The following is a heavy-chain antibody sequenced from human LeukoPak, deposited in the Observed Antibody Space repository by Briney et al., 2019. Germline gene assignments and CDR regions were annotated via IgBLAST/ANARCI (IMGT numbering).Heavy chain of an antibody. D-gene: IGHD3-3*01. V-gene: IGHV3-23*01. CDR1: GITFRNYA. J-gene: IGHJ4*02. CDR2: ISGSGGNA. CDR3: AKDRGPDFWSGYLFDY. Sequence: GGSLRLSCAASGITFRNYAMNWVRQAPGKGLEWVGISGSGGNAHYADSVKGRFTISRDNSKNTLYLQMNSLRAEDTAVYYCAKDRGPDFWSGYLFDYWGQGTLVTVSS.